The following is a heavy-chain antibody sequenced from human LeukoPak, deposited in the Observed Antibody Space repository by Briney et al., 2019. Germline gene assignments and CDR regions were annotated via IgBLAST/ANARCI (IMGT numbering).Heavy chain of an antibody. CDR2: ISGSGGST. J-gene: IGHJ3*02. CDR1: GFTFSSYA. CDR3: ARHLSDIVVAHDAFDI. Sequence: GGSLRLSCAASGFTFSSYAMSWVRQAPGKGLEWVSAISGSGGSTYYADSVKGRFTISRDNSKNTLYLQMNSLRAEDTAVYYCARHLSDIVVAHDAFDIWGQGTMVTVSS. D-gene: IGHD2-2*01. V-gene: IGHV3-23*01.